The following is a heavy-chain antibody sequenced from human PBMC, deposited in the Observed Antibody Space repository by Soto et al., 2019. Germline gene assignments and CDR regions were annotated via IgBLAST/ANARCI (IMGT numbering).Heavy chain of an antibody. CDR3: AKDSVVASTPYYFDS. Sequence: GGSLRLSCAASGFTFSDYAMHWVRQAPGKGLEWVAVTWYDGTNAFYADSVKGRFTVSRDNSKNTLFLEMNSLRADDTAVYYCAKDSVVASTPYYFDSWGQGTLVTVSS. CDR1: GFTFSDYA. V-gene: IGHV3-33*03. J-gene: IGHJ4*02. CDR2: TWYDGTNA. D-gene: IGHD2-15*01.